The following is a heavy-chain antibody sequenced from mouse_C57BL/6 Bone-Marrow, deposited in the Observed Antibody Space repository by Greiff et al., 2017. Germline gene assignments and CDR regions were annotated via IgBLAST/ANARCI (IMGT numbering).Heavy chain of an antibody. V-gene: IGHV14-4*01. D-gene: IGHD1-1*01. CDR2: IDPENGDT. CDR1: GFNIKDDY. Sequence: EVQLQQSGAELVRPGASVKLSCTASGFNIKDDYMPWVKQRPEQGLEWIGWIDPENGDTEYASKFQGKANITADTASNTAYLQLSSLTSEDTAGYYCTTVDYGSPFDVWGTGTTVTVSS. J-gene: IGHJ1*03. CDR3: TTVDYGSPFDV.